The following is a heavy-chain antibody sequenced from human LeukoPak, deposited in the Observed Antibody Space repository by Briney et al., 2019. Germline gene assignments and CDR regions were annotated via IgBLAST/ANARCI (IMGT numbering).Heavy chain of an antibody. V-gene: IGHV3-74*01. CDR1: GFTFSSYW. Sequence: PGGSLRLSCAASGFTFSSYWMHWVRQPPGKGLEWVSRINSDGSTTAYADSVKGRFTISGDYAKNTLYLQMNSLRAEDTAVYYCAKGPRTAMVYYFDYWGQGTLVTVSS. J-gene: IGHJ4*02. CDR2: INSDGSTT. CDR3: AKGPRTAMVYYFDY. D-gene: IGHD5-18*01.